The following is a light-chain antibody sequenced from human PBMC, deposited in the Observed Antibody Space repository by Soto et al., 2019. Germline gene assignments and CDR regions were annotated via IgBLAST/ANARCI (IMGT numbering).Light chain of an antibody. V-gene: IGKV1-39*01. CDR2: AAS. Sequence: DIQMTQSPSSLSASVGDRVTITCRASQSISSYLNWYQQRPGKAPKFLIYAASSLQSGVPSRFSGSGFGTDFTLTISSLQPEDFATYYCQQSHSNPLTFGGGTKVDIK. CDR1: QSISSY. J-gene: IGKJ4*01. CDR3: QQSHSNPLT.